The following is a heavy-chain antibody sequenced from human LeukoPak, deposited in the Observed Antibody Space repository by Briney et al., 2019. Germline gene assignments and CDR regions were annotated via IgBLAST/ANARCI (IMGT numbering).Heavy chain of an antibody. J-gene: IGHJ4*02. Sequence: PGGSLRLSCAAPGFTFSSYGMHWVRQAPGKGLEWVAFIRYDGSNKYYADSVKGRFTISRDNSKNTLYLQMNSLRAEDTAVYYCAKDSWLPPHYFDYWGQGTLVTVSS. V-gene: IGHV3-30*02. D-gene: IGHD5-18*01. CDR3: AKDSWLPPHYFDY. CDR2: IRYDGSNK. CDR1: GFTFSSYG.